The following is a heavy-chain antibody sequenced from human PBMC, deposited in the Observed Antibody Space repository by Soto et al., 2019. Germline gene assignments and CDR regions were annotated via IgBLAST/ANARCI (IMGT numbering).Heavy chain of an antibody. CDR2: ISGSGGST. D-gene: IGHD3-16*01. V-gene: IGHV3-23*01. Sequence: EVQLLESGGGLVQPGGSLRLSCAASGFTFSSYAMSWVRQAPGKGLEWVSAISGSGGSTYYADSVKGRFTISRDNSKNTLYLQRNSLRADDTAVYYCASDRRDYPDSWGQGTLVTVSS. CDR3: ASDRRDYPDS. CDR1: GFTFSSYA. J-gene: IGHJ4*02.